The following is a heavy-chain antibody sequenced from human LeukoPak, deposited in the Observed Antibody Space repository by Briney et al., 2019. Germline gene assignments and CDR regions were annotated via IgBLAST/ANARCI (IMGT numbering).Heavy chain of an antibody. D-gene: IGHD1-14*01. CDR3: AREGESNPGYFDY. V-gene: IGHV4-59*01. J-gene: IGHJ4*02. CDR2: IYYSGST. Sequence: SETLSLTCTVSGGSISSYYWSWIRQPPGKGLEWIGYIYYSGSTNYNPSLKSRVTIPVDTSKNQFSLKLSSVTAADTAVYYCAREGESNPGYFDYWGQGTLVTVSS. CDR1: GGSISSYY.